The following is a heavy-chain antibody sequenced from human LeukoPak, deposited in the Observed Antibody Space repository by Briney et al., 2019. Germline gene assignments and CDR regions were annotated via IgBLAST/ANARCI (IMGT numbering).Heavy chain of an antibody. D-gene: IGHD3-3*01. CDR3: ARVYYDSWGTYYLTYFDY. Sequence: SETLSLTCSVSGGSLNSAGYYWGWIRPPPGKGLEWIATISFRGSTFYNPSLKSRFTKSVDTSNNQFSLKLSSVTAADTAVYYCARVYYDSWGTYYLTYFDYWGQGTLVTVSS. V-gene: IGHV4-39*07. CDR1: GGSLNSAGYY. CDR2: ISFRGST. J-gene: IGHJ4*02.